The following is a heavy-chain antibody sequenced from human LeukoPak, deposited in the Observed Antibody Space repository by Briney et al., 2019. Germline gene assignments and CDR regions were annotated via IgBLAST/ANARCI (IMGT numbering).Heavy chain of an antibody. CDR3: AKRIAVAFFDY. D-gene: IGHD6-19*01. CDR2: ISGSGGSA. V-gene: IGHV3-23*01. CDR1: GFTFSSYA. Sequence: QAGGSLRLSFAAPGFTFSSYAMSWVRQAPGKGLEWVSAISGSGGSAYYPHSVKGRFTISRDNSKNTLYLQMNSLRAEDTGVYYRAKRIAVAFFDYWGQGTLVSVSS. J-gene: IGHJ4*02.